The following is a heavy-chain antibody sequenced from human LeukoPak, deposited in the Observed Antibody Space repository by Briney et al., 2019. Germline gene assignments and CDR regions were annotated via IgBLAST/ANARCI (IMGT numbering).Heavy chain of an antibody. CDR1: GGSIINNDYY. CDR3: ARLRGYDSSGYYQPDAFDI. CDR2: MFYSGDT. Sequence: PSETLSLTCTVSGGSIINNDYYWGWIRQPPGKGLEWIGSMFYSGDTHYNPSLKSRVTIFLETSKNQFSLRLTSVTAADTAVYYCARLRGYDSSGYYQPDAFDIWGQGTMVTVSS. J-gene: IGHJ3*02. D-gene: IGHD3-22*01. V-gene: IGHV4-39*01.